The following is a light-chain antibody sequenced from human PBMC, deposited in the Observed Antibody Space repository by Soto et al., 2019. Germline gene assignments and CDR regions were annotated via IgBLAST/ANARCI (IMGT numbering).Light chain of an antibody. CDR3: QQYGSSPRT. Sequence: ESVLTQSPATLSVSPGERDTLSCRASQSVNIYLAWYQQKPGQAPRLLIYGASSRATGIPDRFSGSGSGTDFTLTISRLEPEDFAVYYCQQYGSSPRTFGPGTKVDIK. CDR1: QSVNIY. J-gene: IGKJ3*01. CDR2: GAS. V-gene: IGKV3-20*01.